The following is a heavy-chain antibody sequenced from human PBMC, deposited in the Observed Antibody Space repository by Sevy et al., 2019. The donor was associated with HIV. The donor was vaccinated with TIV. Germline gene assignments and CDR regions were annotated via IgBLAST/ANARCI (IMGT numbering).Heavy chain of an antibody. V-gene: IGHV3-21*01. CDR1: GFTFRSYS. CDR3: ARPTSGLSEYEPLDNARFYGLDV. Sequence: GGSLRLSCAASGFTFRSYSMNWVRQAPGRGLEWVSSITISSSFICYSDSVKGRFTISRDNAKNSLYLHMNSLRAEDTAVYYCARPTSGLSEYEPLDNARFYGLDVWGQGTTVTVSS. J-gene: IGHJ6*02. D-gene: IGHD1-20*01. CDR2: ITISSSFI.